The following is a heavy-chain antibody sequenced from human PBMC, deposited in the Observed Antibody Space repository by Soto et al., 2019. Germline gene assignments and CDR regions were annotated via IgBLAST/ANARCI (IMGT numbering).Heavy chain of an antibody. CDR1: GGSISSSSYY. V-gene: IGHV4-39*01. D-gene: IGHD3-10*01. J-gene: IGHJ6*02. CDR2: IYYIGSA. Sequence: QLQLQESGPGLVKPSETLSLTCTVSGGSISSSSYYWGWIRQPPGKGLEWIGSIYYIGSAYYNLSLKLRLTIPVDTSKNQFSLKLGSVTAADTAVYYCARRSGESHYYYSGTDVWGQGTTVTVSS. CDR3: ARRSGESHYYYSGTDV.